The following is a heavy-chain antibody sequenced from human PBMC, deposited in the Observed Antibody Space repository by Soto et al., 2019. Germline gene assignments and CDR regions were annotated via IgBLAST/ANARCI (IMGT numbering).Heavy chain of an antibody. D-gene: IGHD1-26*01. Sequence: ASVKVSCKASGYTFTSYGISWVRQAPGQGLEWMGWISAYNGNTNYAQKLQGRVTMTTDTSTSTAYMELRSLRSDDTAVYYCGRGQWELLVDYYYYHRNELWGQGNTVTVPS. CDR3: GRGQWELLVDYYYYHRNEL. J-gene: IGHJ6*02. CDR2: ISAYNGNT. CDR1: GYTFTSYG. V-gene: IGHV1-18*01.